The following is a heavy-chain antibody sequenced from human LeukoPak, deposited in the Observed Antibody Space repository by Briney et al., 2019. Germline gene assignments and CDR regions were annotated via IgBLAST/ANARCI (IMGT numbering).Heavy chain of an antibody. V-gene: IGHV4-31*03. CDR3: ARHSDYYDSSYDAFDI. D-gene: IGHD3-22*01. CDR1: GGSISSGGYY. CDR2: IYYSGST. J-gene: IGHJ3*02. Sequence: PSETLSLTCTVSGGSISSGGYYWSWIRQHPGKGLEWIGYIYYSGSTYYNPSLRSRVTISVDRSKNQFSLKLSSVTAADTAVYYCARHSDYYDSSYDAFDIWGQGTMVTVSS.